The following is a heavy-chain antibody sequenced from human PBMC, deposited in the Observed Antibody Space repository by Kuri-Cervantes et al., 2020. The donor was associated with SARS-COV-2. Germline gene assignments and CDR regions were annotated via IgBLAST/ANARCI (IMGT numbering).Heavy chain of an antibody. J-gene: IGHJ6*03. Sequence: SCAVSGYSISSSNWWGWIRQPPGKGLEWIGYIYYSGSTYFNPSLKSRVTISVDTSKNQFSLKLSSVTAADTAVYYCASPNLDYYMDVWGKGTTVTVSS. CDR3: ASPNLDYYMDV. CDR2: IYYSGST. CDR1: GYSISSSNW. V-gene: IGHV4-28*01.